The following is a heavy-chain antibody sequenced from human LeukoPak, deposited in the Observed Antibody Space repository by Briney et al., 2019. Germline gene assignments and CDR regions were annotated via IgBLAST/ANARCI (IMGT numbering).Heavy chain of an antibody. J-gene: IGHJ1*01. Sequence: SETLSLTCSVSGDSVSRSDSYWDWIRQLPGKGLEWIGTIYYSGRTYYSPSLKSRVTMSVDPSNNQFSLNLRSVTAADTAVYYCARRRYYDGSGYLEWGQGTLLSVSS. CDR3: ARRRYYDGSGYLE. D-gene: IGHD3-22*01. CDR2: IYYSGRT. V-gene: IGHV4-39*01. CDR1: GDSVSRSDSY.